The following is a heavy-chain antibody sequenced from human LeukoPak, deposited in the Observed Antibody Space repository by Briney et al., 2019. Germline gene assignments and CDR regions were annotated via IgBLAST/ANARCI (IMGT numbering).Heavy chain of an antibody. CDR1: GFSFSSYW. CDR3: ARVGNGSPLEC. Sequence: GGSLRLSCAASGFSFSSYWMHWVRQAPGKGLVWVSRINSDGSSTSYADSVKGRFTISRDNAKNTPYLQMNSLRAEDTAVYYCARVGNGSPLECWGQGTLVTVSS. V-gene: IGHV3-74*01. CDR2: INSDGSST. J-gene: IGHJ4*02. D-gene: IGHD6-19*01.